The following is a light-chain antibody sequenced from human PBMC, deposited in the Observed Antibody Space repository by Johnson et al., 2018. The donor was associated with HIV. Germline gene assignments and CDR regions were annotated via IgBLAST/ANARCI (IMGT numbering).Light chain of an antibody. Sequence: QLVLTQPPSVSAAPGQKVTISCSGSSSNIGNNYVSWYQQLPGTAPKLLIYDDNKRPSGIPDRFSGSKSGTSATLGITGLQTGDEADYYCGTWDSRLVGVFGTGTKVTVL. CDR3: GTWDSRLVGV. V-gene: IGLV1-51*01. J-gene: IGLJ1*01. CDR2: DDN. CDR1: SSNIGNNY.